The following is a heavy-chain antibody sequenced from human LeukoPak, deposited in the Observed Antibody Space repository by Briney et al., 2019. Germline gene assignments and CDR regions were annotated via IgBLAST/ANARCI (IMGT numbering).Heavy chain of an antibody. CDR2: IIPSGHTT. D-gene: IGHD5-18*01. J-gene: IGHJ5*02. CDR3: AKVVEDTAFNWFDP. Sequence: PGGSLRLSCTVSGFKFSDFWMSWIRQAPGKGLEWVSGIIPSGHTTYYADSVKGRFTISRDNSKNTLYLQMNSLRAEDTAVYYCAKVVEDTAFNWFDPWGQGTLVTVSS. CDR1: GFKFSDFW. V-gene: IGHV3-23*01.